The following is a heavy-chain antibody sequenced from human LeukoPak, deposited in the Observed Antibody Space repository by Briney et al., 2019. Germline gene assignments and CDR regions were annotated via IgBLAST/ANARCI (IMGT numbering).Heavy chain of an antibody. CDR3: ARGCSSTSCRYNWFDP. CDR1: GYTFTSYY. V-gene: IGHV1-46*01. J-gene: IGHJ5*02. D-gene: IGHD2-2*01. Sequence: ASVKVSCKASGYTFTSYYMHWVRQAPGQGLEWMGLINPSGGSTSYAQKFQGRVTMTRDTSTSTVYMELSSLRSEDTAVYYCARGCSSTSCRYNWFDPWGQGTPVTVSS. CDR2: INPSGGST.